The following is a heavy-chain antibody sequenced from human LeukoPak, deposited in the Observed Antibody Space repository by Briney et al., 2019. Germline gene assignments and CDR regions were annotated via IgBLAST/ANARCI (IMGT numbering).Heavy chain of an antibody. J-gene: IGHJ4*02. CDR1: GYTFTSYD. Sequence: GASVKLSCKSSGYTFTSYDINLGRHATGQGREWMGVMNPNSGNTGYAQKVQGRVTMTRNTSISTAYMELSSLRSEDTAVYYCARWTPSKLVATIWEDAAFDYWGQGTLVTVSS. D-gene: IGHD5-12*01. CDR3: ARWTPSKLVATIWEDAAFDY. CDR2: MNPNSGNT. V-gene: IGHV1-8*01.